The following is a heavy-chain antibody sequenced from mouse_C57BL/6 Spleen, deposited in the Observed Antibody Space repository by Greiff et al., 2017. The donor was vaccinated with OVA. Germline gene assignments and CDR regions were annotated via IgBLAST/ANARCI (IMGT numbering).Heavy chain of an antibody. CDR3: ARDPSYWYFDV. V-gene: IGHV1-64*01. J-gene: IGHJ1*03. Sequence: QVQLQHPGAELVKPGASVKLSCKASGYTFTSYWMHWVKQRPGQGLEWIGMIHPNSGSTNYNEKFKSKATLTVDKSSSTAYMQLSSLTSEDSAVYYCARDPSYWYFDVWGTGTTVTVSS. CDR1: GYTFTSYW. CDR2: IHPNSGST.